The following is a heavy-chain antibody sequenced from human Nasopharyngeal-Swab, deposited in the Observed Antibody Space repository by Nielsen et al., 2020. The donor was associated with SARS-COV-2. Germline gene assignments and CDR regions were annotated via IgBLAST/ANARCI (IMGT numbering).Heavy chain of an antibody. V-gene: IGHV3-72*01. J-gene: IGHJ6*02. CDR1: GFTFSAHY. CDR2: SRNKANGYTT. CDR3: ARDLSSVWTSGLGV. Sequence: GESLKISCAASGFTFSAHYMDWVRQAPGKGLEWVGRSRNKANGYTTEYAASVRGRFTISSDDSKDSLYLQMNSLKTEDTAVYYCARDLSSVWTSGLGVWGQGTTVTVSS. D-gene: IGHD6-19*01.